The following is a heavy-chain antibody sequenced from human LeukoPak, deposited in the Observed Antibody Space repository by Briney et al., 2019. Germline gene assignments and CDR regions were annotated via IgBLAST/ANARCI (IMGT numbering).Heavy chain of an antibody. CDR3: ARAQRYYYDSSGQMDV. CDR2: MNPNSGNT. CDR1: GYTFTSYD. D-gene: IGHD3-22*01. Sequence: GASVKVSCKASGYTFTSYDINWVRQATGQGLEWMGWMNPNSGNTGYAQKFQGRVTMTRNTSISTAYMELSSLRSEDTAVYYCARAQRYYYDSSGQMDVWGKGTTVTVSS. V-gene: IGHV1-8*01. J-gene: IGHJ6*04.